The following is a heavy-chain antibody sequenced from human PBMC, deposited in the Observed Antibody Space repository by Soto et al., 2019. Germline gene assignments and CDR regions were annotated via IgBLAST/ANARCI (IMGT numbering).Heavy chain of an antibody. D-gene: IGHD6-13*01. J-gene: IGHJ6*02. CDR1: GGSFSGYY. CDR3: AISLSYSSSWYGMDV. CDR2: INHSGST. Sequence: SDTLSLTCAVYGGSFSGYYWSWIRQAPGKGLEWIGEINHSGSTNYNPSLKSRVTISVDTSKNQFSLKLSSVTAADTAVYYCAISLSYSSSWYGMDVWGQGTTVTVSS. V-gene: IGHV4-34*01.